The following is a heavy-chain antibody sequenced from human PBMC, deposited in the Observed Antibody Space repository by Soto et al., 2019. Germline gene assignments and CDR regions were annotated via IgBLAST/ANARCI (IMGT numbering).Heavy chain of an antibody. Sequence: GWCLKLSFASSGFTFSNYGMSGVRQAPGKGLEWVSVISGSGGTAFYADSVKGRFTVSRDNSKNTLFLQMSSLRDEDTAVYYCAKELWFGQRVFDFWGQGTLVTVPS. D-gene: IGHD3-10*01. CDR1: GFTFSNYG. CDR2: ISGSGGTA. J-gene: IGHJ4*02. CDR3: AKELWFGQRVFDF. V-gene: IGHV3-23*01.